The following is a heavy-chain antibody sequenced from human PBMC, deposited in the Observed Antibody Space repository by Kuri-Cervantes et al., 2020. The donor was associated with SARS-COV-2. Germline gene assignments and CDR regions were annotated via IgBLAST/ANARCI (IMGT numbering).Heavy chain of an antibody. D-gene: IGHD1-7*01. CDR3: AKVGQLELQYPIGYYYYYMDV. V-gene: IGHV3-30-3*01. J-gene: IGHJ6*03. Sequence: GGSLRLSCAASGFTFSSYAMHWVRQAPGKGLGWVAVISYDGSNKYYADSVKGRFTISRDNSKNTLYLQMNSLRAEDTAVYYCAKVGQLELQYPIGYYYYYMDVWGKGTTVTVSS. CDR1: GFTFSSYA. CDR2: ISYDGSNK.